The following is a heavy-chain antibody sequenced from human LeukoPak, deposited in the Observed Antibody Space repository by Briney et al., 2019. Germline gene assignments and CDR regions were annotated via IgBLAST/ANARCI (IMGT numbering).Heavy chain of an antibody. CDR2: TYWDDDK. CDR1: GFSFSRSGVG. Sequence: SGPTLVKPTQTLTLTCTFSGFSFSRSGVGVGWIRQPPGQALEWLALTYWDDDKRYTPSLKNRLTVTKDTSKNQVVITMTNMDPVDSATYYCAHVVNLAVIFWGQGTLVTVSS. D-gene: IGHD2-21*01. V-gene: IGHV2-5*02. CDR3: AHVVNLAVIF. J-gene: IGHJ4*02.